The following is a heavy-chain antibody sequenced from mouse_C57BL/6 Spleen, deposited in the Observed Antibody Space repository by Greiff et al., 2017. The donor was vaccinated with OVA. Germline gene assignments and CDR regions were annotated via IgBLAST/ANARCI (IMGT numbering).Heavy chain of an antibody. CDR1: GYTFTSYT. J-gene: IGHJ4*01. D-gene: IGHD2-5*01. CDR3: ARTYYSNGAMDY. CDR2: INPSSGYT. V-gene: IGHV1-4*01. Sequence: QVQLQQSGADLARPGASVKMSCKASGYTFTSYTMHWVKQRPGQGLEWIGYINPSSGYTKYNQKFKDKATLTADKSSSTAYMQLSSLTSEDSAVYYCARTYYSNGAMDYWGQGTSVTVSS.